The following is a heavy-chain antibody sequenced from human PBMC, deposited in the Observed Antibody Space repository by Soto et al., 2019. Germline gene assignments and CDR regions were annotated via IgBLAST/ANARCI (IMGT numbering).Heavy chain of an antibody. D-gene: IGHD4-17*01. J-gene: IGHJ4*02. Sequence: EVQLVESGGGLVQPGGSLRLSCAASGFTFSTYEMHWVRQAPGKGLEWVSYISSSGTTIYYADSVKGRFTISRDNAKKSLYLRMNSLRAEDTAVYYCARALTGTTDDYWGQGTLVTVSS. CDR3: ARALTGTTDDY. V-gene: IGHV3-48*03. CDR2: ISSSGTTI. CDR1: GFTFSTYE.